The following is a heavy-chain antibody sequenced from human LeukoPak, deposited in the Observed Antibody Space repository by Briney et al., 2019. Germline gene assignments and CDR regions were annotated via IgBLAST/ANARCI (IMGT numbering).Heavy chain of an antibody. CDR3: ARRTSAAAADY. V-gene: IGHV4-59*08. CDR1: GGSISSYY. Sequence: PSETLSLTCTVSGGSISSYYWSWIRQPPEKGLEWIGYIYYSGSTNYNPSLKSRVTISVDTSKNQFSLKLSSVTAADTAVYYCARRTSAAAADYWGQGTLVTVSS. CDR2: IYYSGST. J-gene: IGHJ4*02. D-gene: IGHD6-13*01.